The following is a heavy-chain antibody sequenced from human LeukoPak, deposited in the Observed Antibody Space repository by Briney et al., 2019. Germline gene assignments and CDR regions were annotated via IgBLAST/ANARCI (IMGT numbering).Heavy chain of an antibody. CDR2: IFPDDSDI. Sequence: GESLKISCKGSGYRFNNYWLGWVRQLPGKGLQWMGIIFPDDSDIRYSPSFQGQVTMSADKSINTAYLEWSSLKASDTATYYCAIGRGGQQLGDFWGQGTLVTVSS. V-gene: IGHV5-51*06. CDR1: GYRFNNYW. J-gene: IGHJ4*02. CDR3: AIGRGGQQLGDF. D-gene: IGHD6-13*01.